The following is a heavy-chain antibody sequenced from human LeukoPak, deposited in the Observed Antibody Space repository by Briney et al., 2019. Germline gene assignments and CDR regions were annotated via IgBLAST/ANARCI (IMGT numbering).Heavy chain of an antibody. D-gene: IGHD3-16*02. Sequence: ASVKVSCKASGYTFTDYYMHWVRQAPGQGLEWMGWISPNSGGANYAQKFQGRVTMTRDTSISTAYMELSRLRSDDTAVYYCARDLQTGGMIAFGGVITPGDYWGQGTLVTVSS. CDR2: ISPNSGGA. CDR3: ARDLQTGGMIAFGGVITPGDY. CDR1: GYTFTDYY. J-gene: IGHJ4*02. V-gene: IGHV1-2*02.